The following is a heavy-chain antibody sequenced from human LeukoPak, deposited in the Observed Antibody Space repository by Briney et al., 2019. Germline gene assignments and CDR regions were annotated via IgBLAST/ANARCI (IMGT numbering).Heavy chain of an antibody. J-gene: IGHJ4*02. CDR2: IIPIVDET. V-gene: IGHV1-69*04. D-gene: IGHD3-10*01. CDR1: GDTFKSYG. CDR3: AAALYIGQLLSAFDF. Sequence: WASVKVSCKASGDTFKSYGISWVRQAPGQGLEWMGRIIPIVDETDYTQKFQGRVTFTADKSTSTAYMELSGLTSEDTAVYYCAAALYIGQLLSAFDFWGQGTPVIVSS.